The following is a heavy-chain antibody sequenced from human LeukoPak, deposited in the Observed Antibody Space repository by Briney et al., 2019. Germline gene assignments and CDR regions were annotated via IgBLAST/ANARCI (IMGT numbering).Heavy chain of an antibody. CDR1: GDSVSSNSAA. CDR2: TYYRSKWYT. CDR3: AREMRVVIAAYYFDY. V-gene: IGHV6-1*01. D-gene: IGHD2-21*01. J-gene: IGHJ4*02. Sequence: SQTLSLTCAVSGDSVSSNSAAWNWLRQSPSRGLEWLGRTYYRSKWYTDYAVSVKSRITINPDTSKNQFSLQLNSVTPEDTAVYYCAREMRVVIAAYYFDYWGQGTLVTVSS.